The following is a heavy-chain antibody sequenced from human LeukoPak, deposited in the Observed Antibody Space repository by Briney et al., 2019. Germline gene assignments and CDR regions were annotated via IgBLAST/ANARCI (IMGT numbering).Heavy chain of an antibody. V-gene: IGHV3-15*01. J-gene: IGHJ4*02. CDR3: TTDYDILTGSKKPQSIDY. CDR2: IKSKTDGGTT. D-gene: IGHD3-9*01. CDR1: GFTFSNAW. Sequence: GGSLRLSCAASGFTFSNAWMSWVRQAPGKGLVWVGRIKSKTDGGTTDYAAPVKGRFTISRDDSKNTLYLQMNSLKTEDTAVYYCTTDYDILTGSKKPQSIDYWGQGTLVTVSS.